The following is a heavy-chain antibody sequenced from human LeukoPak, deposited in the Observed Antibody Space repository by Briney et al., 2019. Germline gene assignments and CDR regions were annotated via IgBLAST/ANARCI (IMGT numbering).Heavy chain of an antibody. CDR1: GGSFSSYY. CDR3: ARVAAITMVRGVFDY. V-gene: IGHV4-34*01. D-gene: IGHD3-10*01. J-gene: IGHJ4*02. Sequence: PSETLSLTCAVYGGSFSSYYWSWIRQPPGKGLEWIGEINHSGSTNYNPSLKSRVTISVDTSKNQFSLKVRSVTAADTAVYYCARVAAITMVRGVFDYWGQGTLVTVSS. CDR2: INHSGST.